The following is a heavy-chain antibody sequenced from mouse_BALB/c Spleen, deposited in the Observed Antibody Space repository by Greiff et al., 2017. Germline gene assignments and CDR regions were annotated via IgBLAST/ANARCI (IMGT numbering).Heavy chain of an antibody. V-gene: IGHV5-17*02. CDR2: ISSGSSTI. Sequence: EVKLMESGGGLVQPGGSRKLSCAASGFTFSSFAMHWVRQAPEKGLEWVAYISSGSSTIYYADTVKGRFTISRDNPKSTLFLQMTSLRSEDTAMYYCARGYGYSYAMDYWGQGTSVTVSA. CDR3: ARGYGYSYAMDY. J-gene: IGHJ4*01. D-gene: IGHD1-2*01. CDR1: GFTFSSFA.